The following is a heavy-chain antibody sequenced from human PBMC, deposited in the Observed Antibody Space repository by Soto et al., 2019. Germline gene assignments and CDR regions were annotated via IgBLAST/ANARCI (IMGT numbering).Heavy chain of an antibody. V-gene: IGHV3-53*01. CDR3: ARVGDCSSTSCPNGYFQH. D-gene: IGHD2-2*01. J-gene: IGHJ1*01. CDR2: IYSGGST. CDR1: GFTVSSNY. Sequence: EVQLVESGGGLIQPGGSLRLSCAASGFTVSSNYMSWVRQAPGKGLEWVSVIYSGGSTYYADSVKGRFTISRDNSKNTLYLQMNSLRAEDTAVYYCARVGDCSSTSCPNGYFQHWGQDTLVTVSS.